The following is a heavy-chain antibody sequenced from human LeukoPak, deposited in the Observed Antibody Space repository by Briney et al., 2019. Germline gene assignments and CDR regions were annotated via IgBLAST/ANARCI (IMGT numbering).Heavy chain of an antibody. CDR2: INWNGGST. CDR3: GRVIAGAIDY. D-gene: IGHD6-13*01. CDR1: GFTFDDYG. V-gene: IGHV3-20*04. Sequence: GGSLRLSCAASGFTFDDYGMSWVRQAPGRGLEWVSGINWNGGSTGYADSVKGRFTISRDNADNSMYLQMDSLGAEDTAVYYCGRVIAGAIDYWGQGTLVTVSS. J-gene: IGHJ4*02.